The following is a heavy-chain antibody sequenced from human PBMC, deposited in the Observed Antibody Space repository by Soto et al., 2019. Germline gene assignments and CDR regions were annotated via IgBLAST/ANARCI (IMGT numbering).Heavy chain of an antibody. CDR3: ARDEYYDSNNWFDT. D-gene: IGHD3-22*01. Sequence: PSETLSLTCTVSGGSIKNYYWSWIRQPAGKGLEWIGCIYSTGSTNYNASLKSRVTMSVDTSNNQFSLRLRSVTAAHTAVYYCARDEYYDSNNWFDTWGQGTLVTVSS. V-gene: IGHV4-4*07. CDR2: IYSTGST. J-gene: IGHJ5*02. CDR1: GGSIKNYY.